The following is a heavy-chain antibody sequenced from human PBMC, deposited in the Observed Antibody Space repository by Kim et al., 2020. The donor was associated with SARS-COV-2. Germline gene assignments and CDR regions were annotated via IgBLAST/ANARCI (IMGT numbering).Heavy chain of an antibody. CDR1: GGSFSGYY. CDR3: ARGRSYLIAAPSGWVDP. D-gene: IGHD6-13*01. V-gene: IGHV4-34*01. CDR2: INDSGRT. Sequence: SETLSLTCAVYGGSFSGYYWSWIRQPPGKGLEWIGEINDSGRTHYNPSLKSRVTISVDTSKNQFSLSLSSLTAADTAVYYCARGRSYLIAAPSGWVDPWGQGTLVTVSS. J-gene: IGHJ5*02.